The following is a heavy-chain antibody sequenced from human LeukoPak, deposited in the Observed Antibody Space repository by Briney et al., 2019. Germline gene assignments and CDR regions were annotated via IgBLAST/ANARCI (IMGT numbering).Heavy chain of an antibody. D-gene: IGHD1-26*01. V-gene: IGHV3-9*01. CDR1: GFTFDDYA. J-gene: IGHJ6*02. CDR2: ISWNSGSI. Sequence: GRSLRLSCAASGFTFDDYAMHWVRQAPGKGLEWVSGISWNSGSIGYADSVKGRFTISRDNAKNSLYLQMNSLRAEDTALYYCAKEPRGAIYYYGMDVWGQGPTVTVSS. CDR3: AKEPRGAIYYYGMDV.